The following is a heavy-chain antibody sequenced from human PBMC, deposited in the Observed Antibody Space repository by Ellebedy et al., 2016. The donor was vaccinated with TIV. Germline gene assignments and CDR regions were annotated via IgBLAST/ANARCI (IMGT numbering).Heavy chain of an antibody. Sequence: AASVKVSCKTSGYTFTDYHIHWTRQAPGQGLEWMGWIYPNNGDTRYAQRFRGRVTMTRDTSITTAYMELKRLTSDDTATYYCASVTFSSLSPFDYWGQGTLVTVSS. D-gene: IGHD2-2*01. V-gene: IGHV1-2*02. CDR3: ASVTFSSLSPFDY. CDR2: IYPNNGDT. J-gene: IGHJ4*02. CDR1: GYTFTDYH.